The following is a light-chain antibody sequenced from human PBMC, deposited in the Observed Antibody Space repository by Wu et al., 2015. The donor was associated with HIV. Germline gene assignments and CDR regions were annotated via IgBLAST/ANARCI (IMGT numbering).Light chain of an antibody. Sequence: DIQMTQSPSTLSASVGDRVTITCRASQSISNWLAWYQQKPGKAPNLLIYKASSLESGVPSRFSGSGSGTEFTLTISSLQPDDFATYYCQQYNSYSWTFGQGTKVEIK. CDR3: QQYNSYSWT. V-gene: IGKV1-5*03. CDR2: KAS. J-gene: IGKJ1*01. CDR1: QSISNW.